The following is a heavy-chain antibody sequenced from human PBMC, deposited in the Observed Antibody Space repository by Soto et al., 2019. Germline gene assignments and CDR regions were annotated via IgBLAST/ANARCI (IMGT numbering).Heavy chain of an antibody. CDR2: ISYDGSNK. CDR1: GFTFSSYG. J-gene: IGHJ3*02. D-gene: IGHD3-10*01. V-gene: IGHV3-30*03. CDR3: PYVGPVLLWFGIPCGVFDI. Sequence: PGGSRRLSCAASGFTFSSYGMHWVRQAPGKGLEGVAVISYDGSNKYYADSVKGRFTISRDNSKNTLYLQMNRLRAEDPAVYSCPYVGPVLLWFGIPCGVFDIWGQGTMVTAS.